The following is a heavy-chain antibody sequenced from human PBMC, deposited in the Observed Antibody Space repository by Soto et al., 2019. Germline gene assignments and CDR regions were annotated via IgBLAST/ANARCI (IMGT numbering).Heavy chain of an antibody. CDR3: VRHGSVGVMKFDYHNGMDV. V-gene: IGHV1-18*01. CDR2: ISAYNGNS. CDR1: GYTFSTYG. J-gene: IGHJ6*02. D-gene: IGHD2-8*01. Sequence: QVQLVQSGAEVKKPGASVKVSCKASGYTFSTYGISCARQAPGQGLEWMGWISAYNGNSKNTQKLQGRVTMTTDTATDSAYMELMSLRSDDKAAYLCVRHGSVGVMKFDYHNGMDVWGQGTTFTVAS.